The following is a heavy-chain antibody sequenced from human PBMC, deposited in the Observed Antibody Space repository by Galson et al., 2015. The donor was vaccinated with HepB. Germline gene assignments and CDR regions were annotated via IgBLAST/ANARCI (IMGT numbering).Heavy chain of an antibody. Sequence: SVKVSCKASGGTLSNSSISWVRQAPGQGLEWMGGIIPIFGTPNYAQKFLGRVTITADEFTSTAYMELSGLRSQDTAIYYCARSQRQQEERLYYAMDVWGQGTTVTVSS. V-gene: IGHV1-69*13. CDR3: ARSQRQQEERLYYAMDV. J-gene: IGHJ6*02. CDR1: GGTLSNSS. D-gene: IGHD6-13*01. CDR2: IIPIFGTP.